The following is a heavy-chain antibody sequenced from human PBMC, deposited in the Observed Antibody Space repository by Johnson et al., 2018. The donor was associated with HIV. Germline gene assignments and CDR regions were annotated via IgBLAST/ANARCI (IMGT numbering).Heavy chain of an antibody. CDR2: IGSGGTTK. CDR3: ARERVGATAFDI. D-gene: IGHD1-26*01. CDR1: GFRFSDYY. J-gene: IGHJ3*02. V-gene: IGHV3-11*04. Sequence: VQLVESGGGLVQPGGSLRLSCTASGFRFSDYYMSWIRQAPGKGLEWLSYIGSGGTTKYYTDSVKGRFTVSRDNAMNSLFLQLNSLRAEDTAVYYSARERVGATAFDIWGHGTMVTVSS.